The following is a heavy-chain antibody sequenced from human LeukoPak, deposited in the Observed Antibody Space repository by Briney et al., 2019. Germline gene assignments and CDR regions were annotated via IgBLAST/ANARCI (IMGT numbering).Heavy chain of an antibody. V-gene: IGHV3-7*01. CDR1: GFTFSSYW. J-gene: IGHJ5*02. CDR3: ARPYYYGSGSYSPWFDP. CDR2: IKQDGSEK. D-gene: IGHD3-10*01. Sequence: PGGSLRLSCEASGFTFSSYWMSWVRQAPGKGLEWVANIKQDGSEKYYVDSVKGRFTISRDNAKNSLYLQMNSLRAEDTAVYYCARPYYYGSGSYSPWFDPWGQGTLVTVSS.